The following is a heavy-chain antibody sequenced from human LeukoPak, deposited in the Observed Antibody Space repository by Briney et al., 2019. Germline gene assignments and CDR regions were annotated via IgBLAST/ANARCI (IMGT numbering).Heavy chain of an antibody. J-gene: IGHJ4*02. Sequence: GGSLRLSCAASGFTVSSYWMSRVRQAPGKGLEWVATIKEDGSDKYYVDSVKGRFSISRDNAENSLYLQMNSLRAEDTAVYYCAKVNSIAAAGTFHYWGQGTLVTVSS. D-gene: IGHD6-13*01. CDR2: IKEDGSDK. CDR3: AKVNSIAAAGTFHY. CDR1: GFTVSSYW. V-gene: IGHV3-7*01.